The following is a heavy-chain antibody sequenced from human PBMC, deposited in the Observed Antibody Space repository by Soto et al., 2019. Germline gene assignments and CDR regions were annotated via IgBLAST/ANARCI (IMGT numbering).Heavy chain of an antibody. Sequence: EAQLVESGGGLVQPGESLRLSCAASGFPFSDCSMNWVRQAPGKGPEWVAYISSSGSTTHYAESVKGRFSVSRDNAKNSLSLQMNSLRDVELAVYDCARDQRRKLFDVWGQGSLVTVSS. J-gene: IGHJ4*02. CDR2: ISSSGSTT. CDR3: ARDQRRKLFDV. CDR1: GFPFSDCS. V-gene: IGHV3-48*02.